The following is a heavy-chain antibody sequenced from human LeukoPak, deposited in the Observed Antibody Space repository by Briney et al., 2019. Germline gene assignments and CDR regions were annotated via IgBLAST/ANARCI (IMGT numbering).Heavy chain of an antibody. V-gene: IGHV4-61*01. CDR2: IYYSGST. CDR3: ARRRITIFGVVSSRWFDP. Sequence: PSETLSLTCTVSGGSVSSGSYYWSWIRQPPGKGLEWIGYIYYSGSTNYNPSLKSRVTISVDTSKNQFSLKLSSVTAADTAVYYCARRRITIFGVVSSRWFDPWGQGTLVTVSS. CDR1: GGSVSSGSYY. D-gene: IGHD3-3*01. J-gene: IGHJ5*02.